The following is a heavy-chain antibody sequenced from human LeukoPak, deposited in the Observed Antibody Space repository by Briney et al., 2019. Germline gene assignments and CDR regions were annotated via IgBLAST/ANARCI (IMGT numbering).Heavy chain of an antibody. CDR2: ISSSGSTI. J-gene: IGHJ4*02. D-gene: IGHD2-15*01. Sequence: PGRSLRLSCAASGFTFSSYEMNWVRQAPGKGLEWVSYISSSGSTIYYADSVKGRFTVSRDNAKDSLYLQMSSLRAEDTAVYYCATSFRSWSPFDYWGQGTLVTVSS. CDR1: GFTFSSYE. V-gene: IGHV3-48*03. CDR3: ATSFRSWSPFDY.